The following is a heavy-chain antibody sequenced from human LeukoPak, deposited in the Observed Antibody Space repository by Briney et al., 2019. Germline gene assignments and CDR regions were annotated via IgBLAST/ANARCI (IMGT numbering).Heavy chain of an antibody. V-gene: IGHV3-53*04. J-gene: IGHJ6*02. CDR3: ARDGRYCIITSCYGYYGMDV. D-gene: IGHD2-2*01. CDR1: GFTLSNNY. Sequence: ALRDSFPATGFTLSNNYIRWDRQSPRKERKSVAVIYSGGSTYYADSVKGRFTISRQNSKNTLDLQMNSLRPEDTAVYYCARDGRYCIITSCYGYYGMDVWGQGTTVTVTS. CDR2: IYSGGST.